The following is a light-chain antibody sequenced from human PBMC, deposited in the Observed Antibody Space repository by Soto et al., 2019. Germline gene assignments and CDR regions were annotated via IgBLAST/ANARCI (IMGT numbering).Light chain of an antibody. CDR2: GAS. Sequence: PGERATLSCRASQSVSSNFLAWYQQKPGQAPRLLIYGASTRPTGIPDRFSGSGSGTEFTLTISSLQSEDFTVDSCLQYHNLWAFGQGTKVDIK. V-gene: IGKV3D-15*01. J-gene: IGKJ1*01. CDR1: QSVSSN. CDR3: LQYHNLWA.